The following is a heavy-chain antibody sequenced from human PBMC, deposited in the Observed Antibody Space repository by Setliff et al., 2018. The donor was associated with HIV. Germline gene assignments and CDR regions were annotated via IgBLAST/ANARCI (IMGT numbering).Heavy chain of an antibody. D-gene: IGHD3-10*01. V-gene: IGHV1-46*01. CDR3: AKDSDFGGTTNWFDP. CDR1: GYTFTTYY. Sequence: EASVKVSCKASGYTFTTYYIHWVRQAPGQGLEWLGVINPSGGSTSYAQKFQGRVTMTRDTSIATAYMDLSRLTSDDTAVYYCAKDSDFGGTTNWFDPWGQGTLVTVS. CDR2: INPSGGST. J-gene: IGHJ5*02.